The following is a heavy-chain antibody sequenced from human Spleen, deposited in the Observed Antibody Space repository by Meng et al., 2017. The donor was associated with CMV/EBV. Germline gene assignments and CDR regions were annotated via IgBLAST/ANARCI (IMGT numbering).Heavy chain of an antibody. Sequence: SSYYCGWIRQPPGQGLEWIGSICYSGSTYYNPSLKSRVTISVDTSKNQFSLKLRSVTAADADVYYCAISVPFRYCSSTSCYNAFDIWGQGTMVTVSS. CDR3: AISVPFRYCSSTSCYNAFDI. J-gene: IGHJ3*02. CDR2: ICYSGST. V-gene: IGHV4-39*07. CDR1: SSYY. D-gene: IGHD2-2*02.